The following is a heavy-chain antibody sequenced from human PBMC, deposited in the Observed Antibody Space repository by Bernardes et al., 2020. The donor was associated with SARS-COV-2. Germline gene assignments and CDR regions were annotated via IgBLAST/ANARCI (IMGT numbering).Heavy chain of an antibody. J-gene: IGHJ4*02. CDR3: ARDVAGKGGL. Sequence: VGSLRLSCAASGFTFRSFGMHWVRQVPGQGLVWVSRFHEDETVTNYADSVKGRFTISRDNARNTLFLHMNSLRVEDTAVYYCARDVAGKGGLWGQRTLVTVAS. D-gene: IGHD1-26*01. CDR1: GFTFRSFG. V-gene: IGHV3-74*01. CDR2: FHEDETVT.